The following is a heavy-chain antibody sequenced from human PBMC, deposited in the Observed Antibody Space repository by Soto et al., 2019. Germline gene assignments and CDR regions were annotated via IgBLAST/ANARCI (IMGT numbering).Heavy chain of an antibody. D-gene: IGHD6-13*01. Sequence: QVQLVESGGGVVQPGRSLRLSCAASGFTFSSYGMHWVRQAPGKGLEWVAVIWYDGSNKYYADSVKGRFTISRDTSKNTLYLQMNSLRAEDTAVYYCAREGAKYSSSWLIDYWGQGTLVTVSS. J-gene: IGHJ4*02. CDR2: IWYDGSNK. CDR3: AREGAKYSSSWLIDY. CDR1: GFTFSSYG. V-gene: IGHV3-33*01.